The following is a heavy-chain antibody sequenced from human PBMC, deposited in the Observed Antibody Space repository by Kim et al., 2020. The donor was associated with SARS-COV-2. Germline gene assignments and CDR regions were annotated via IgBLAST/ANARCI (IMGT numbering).Heavy chain of an antibody. J-gene: IGHJ5*02. Sequence: SVKVSCKASGGTFSSYAISWVRQAPGQGLEWMGGIIPIFGTANYAQKFQGRVTITADESTSTAYMELSSLRSEDTAVYYCARAHYDILTGYPGNRRGWFDPWGQGTLVTVSS. CDR2: IIPIFGTA. V-gene: IGHV1-69*13. CDR1: GGTFSSYA. CDR3: ARAHYDILTGYPGNRRGWFDP. D-gene: IGHD3-9*01.